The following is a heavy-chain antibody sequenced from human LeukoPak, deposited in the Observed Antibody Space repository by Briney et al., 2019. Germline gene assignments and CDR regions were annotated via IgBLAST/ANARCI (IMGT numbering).Heavy chain of an antibody. CDR3: AGYYYDSSGYFVFDY. V-gene: IGHV1-69*05. CDR1: GGTFSSYA. Sequence: SVKVSCKASGGTFSSYAISWVRQAPGQGLEWMGGIIPIFGTANYAQKFQGRVTITTDEPTSTAYMELSSLRSEDTAVYYCAGYYYDSSGYFVFDYWGQGTLVTVSS. D-gene: IGHD3-22*01. J-gene: IGHJ4*02. CDR2: IIPIFGTA.